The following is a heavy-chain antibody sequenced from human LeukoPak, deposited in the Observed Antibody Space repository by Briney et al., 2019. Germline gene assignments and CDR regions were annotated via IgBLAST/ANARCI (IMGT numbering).Heavy chain of an antibody. J-gene: IGHJ4*02. V-gene: IGHV4-31*03. D-gene: IGHD3-22*01. CDR3: ARVSYYDSSAPNIIDY. CDR1: GGSISSGGYY. Sequence: SVTLSLTCTVSGGSISSGGYYWSWIRQHPGKGLEWIGYIYYSGSTYYNPSLKSRVTISVGTSKNQFSLKLSSVTAADTAVYYCARVSYYDSSAPNIIDYWGQGTLVTVSS. CDR2: IYYSGST.